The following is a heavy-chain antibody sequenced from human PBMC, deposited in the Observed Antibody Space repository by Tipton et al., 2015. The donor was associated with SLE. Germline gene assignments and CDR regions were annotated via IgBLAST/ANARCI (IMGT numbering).Heavy chain of an antibody. CDR2: INHSGST. J-gene: IGHJ3*02. V-gene: IGHV4-34*01. CDR1: GGSFSGYY. D-gene: IGHD6-13*01. Sequence: TLSLTCAVYGGSFSGYYWSWIRQPPGKGLEWIGEINHSGSTNYNPSLKSRVTISVDTSKNQFSLKLSSVTAAGTAVYYCARGLRESSWSNDAFDIWGQGTMVTVSS. CDR3: ARGLRESSWSNDAFDI.